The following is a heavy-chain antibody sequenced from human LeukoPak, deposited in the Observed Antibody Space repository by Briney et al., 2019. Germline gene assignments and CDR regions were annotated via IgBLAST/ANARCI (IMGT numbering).Heavy chain of an antibody. V-gene: IGHV3-23*01. J-gene: IGHJ4*02. D-gene: IGHD4/OR15-4a*01. CDR1: GFTFSSFA. CDR2: ISGSGGDT. Sequence: GGSLRLSCAASGFTFSSFAMNWVRQAPGKGLGWVSISGSGGDTYYADSVKGRFTISRDNSKNTLYLQMNSLRAEDTAVYYCAKARGATYGTYYFDYWGQGTLVTVSS. CDR3: AKARGATYGTYYFDY.